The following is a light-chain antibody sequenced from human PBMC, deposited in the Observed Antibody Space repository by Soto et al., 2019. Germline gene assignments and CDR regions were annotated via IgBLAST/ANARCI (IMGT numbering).Light chain of an antibody. CDR3: QKYSSVPV. V-gene: IGKV1-27*01. CDR2: AAS. CDR1: QDIRNF. Sequence: IQMTQSPTSLYASVGDRVTITCRASQDIRNFVAWYQQKPGKAPKLLIYAASTLQSGVPSRFSGSGSGTDFTLTINSLQPEDVATYSCQKYSSVPVFGPGTKVEIK. J-gene: IGKJ3*01.